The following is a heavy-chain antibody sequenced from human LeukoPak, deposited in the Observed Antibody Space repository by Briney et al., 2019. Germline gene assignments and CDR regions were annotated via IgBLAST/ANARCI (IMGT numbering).Heavy chain of an antibody. V-gene: IGHV3-23*01. J-gene: IGHJ3*02. CDR2: ISGSGGST. CDR1: GFTFSSYA. CDR3: AKDHSPSYDSSGYYLPHDAFDI. Sequence: GGSLRLSCAASGFTFSSYAMSWVRQAPGKGLEWVSAISGSGGSTYYADSVKGRFTIPRDNSKNTLYLQMNSLRAEDTAVYYCAKDHSPSYDSSGYYLPHDAFDIWGQGTMVTVSS. D-gene: IGHD3-22*01.